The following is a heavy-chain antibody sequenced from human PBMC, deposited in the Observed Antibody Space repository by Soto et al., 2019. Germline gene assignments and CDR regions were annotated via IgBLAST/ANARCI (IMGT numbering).Heavy chain of an antibody. CDR3: ARAGVSYGLDF. V-gene: IGHV3-7*01. CDR2: VNRDGSDK. CDR1: GFNFSNYW. J-gene: IGHJ4*02. D-gene: IGHD3-3*01. Sequence: EVQLQESGGTLVQPGGSLRLSCAASGFNFSNYWMSWVRQAPGKGLERVAIVNRDGSDKYYMDSVRGRFTISRDTPKNSLYLQMTSLSVDDTALYYCARAGVSYGLDFWGQGTLVTVSS.